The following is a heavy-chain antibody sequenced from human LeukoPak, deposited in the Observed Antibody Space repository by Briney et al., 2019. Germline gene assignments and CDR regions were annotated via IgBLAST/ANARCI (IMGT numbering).Heavy chain of an antibody. CDR1: GYTFTSYG. CDR3: ARDGRHRYYYDSSGFYGSWFDP. V-gene: IGHV1-18*01. J-gene: IGHJ5*02. D-gene: IGHD3-22*01. CDR2: ISGYNGNK. Sequence: ASVKVSCKASGYTFTSYGISWVRQPRAQGLEWMGWISGYNGNKKNAQKLQGRVTMTPDTSTSTAYMELRSLRFDDTAVYYCARDGRHRYYYDSSGFYGSWFDPWGQGTLVTVSS.